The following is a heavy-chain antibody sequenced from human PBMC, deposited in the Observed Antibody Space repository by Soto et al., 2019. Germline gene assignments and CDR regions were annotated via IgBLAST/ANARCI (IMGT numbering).Heavy chain of an antibody. J-gene: IGHJ4*02. CDR1: GGSISSGRYY. CDR2: IYYTGGT. CDR3: ARDRSMSATFDS. V-gene: IGHV4-31*03. Sequence: PSETLSLTCTVSGGSISSGRYYWTWIRQLPGKGLEYIGYIYYTGGTYYNPSLKSRVTISVDTSKGQFSLNLGSVTAADTAVYYCARDRSMSATFDSWGQGSLVTV. D-gene: IGHD1-26*01.